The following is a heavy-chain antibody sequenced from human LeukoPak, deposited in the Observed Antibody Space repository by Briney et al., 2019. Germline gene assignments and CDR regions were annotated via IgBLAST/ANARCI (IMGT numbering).Heavy chain of an antibody. J-gene: IGHJ3*02. CDR3: ARDPTTVTKGFDI. CDR2: ISSIGST. Sequence: SETLSLTCSVSDDSFSTHYWTWIRQPPRKGLEWIGYISSIGSTNDNPSLKSRVTISVDTSKKQFSLRMTSVTAADTAVYYCARDPTTVTKGFDIWGQGTMVTVSS. D-gene: IGHD4-17*01. V-gene: IGHV4-59*11. CDR1: DDSFSTHY.